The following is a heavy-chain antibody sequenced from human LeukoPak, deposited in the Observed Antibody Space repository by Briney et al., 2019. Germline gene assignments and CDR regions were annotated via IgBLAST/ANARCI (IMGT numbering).Heavy chain of an antibody. D-gene: IGHD3-16*01. J-gene: IGHJ4*02. V-gene: IGHV1-18*01. CDR3: AREGLGELTLDY. CDR1: GYTFTSYG. Sequence: ASVKVSCKASGYTFTSYGISWVRQAPGQGLEWMGWISTYNGDTNYAQKLQGRVTMTTDTSTNTAYMELRSLRSDDTAVYYCAREGLGELTLDYWGQGALVTVSS. CDR2: ISTYNGDT.